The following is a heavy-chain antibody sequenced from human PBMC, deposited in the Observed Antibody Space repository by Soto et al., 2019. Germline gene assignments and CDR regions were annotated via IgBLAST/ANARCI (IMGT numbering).Heavy chain of an antibody. CDR3: TSGGHLDF. CDR1: GLTFSTYW. D-gene: IGHD3-16*01. J-gene: IGHJ4*02. Sequence: EVQLVDSGGGLVQPGGSLRLSCAASGLTFSTYWMTWVRQAPGKGLEWVANINPDGRETHYVDSVKGRFTISRDNAKSSLYVQMNSLRVEDTAVYYCTSGGHLDFFGQGTVVTVSS. V-gene: IGHV3-7*01. CDR2: INPDGRET.